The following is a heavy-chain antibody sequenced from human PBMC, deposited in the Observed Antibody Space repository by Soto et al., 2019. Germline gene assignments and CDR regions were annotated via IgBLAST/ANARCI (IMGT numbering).Heavy chain of an antibody. CDR3: ARTDSFFEGDRSYRDFMYV. CDR2: IYYSGST. V-gene: IGHV4-31*03. J-gene: IGHJ6*03. Sequence: SETLSLTCTVSGGSISSGGYYWSWIRQHPGKGLEWIGYIYYSGSTYYNPSLKSRVTISVDTSKNQFSLKLSSVTAADTAVSYWARTDSFFEGDRSYRDFMYVWGKGTTVTVSS. CDR1: GGSISSGGYY. D-gene: IGHD1-26*01.